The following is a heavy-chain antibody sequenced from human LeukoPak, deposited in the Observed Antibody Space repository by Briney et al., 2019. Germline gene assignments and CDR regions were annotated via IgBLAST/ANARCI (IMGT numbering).Heavy chain of an antibody. V-gene: IGHV3-7*01. D-gene: IGHD5-18*01. CDR2: IKQDGSEK. J-gene: IGHJ4*02. CDR3: AKDRRRDSTMGLDY. CDR1: GFTFSSYW. Sequence: GGSLRLSCAASGFTFSSYWMSWVRQAPGKGLEWVANIKQDGSEKYYVDSVKGRFTISRDNAKNSLYLQMNSLRAEDTAVYYCAKDRRRDSTMGLDYWGQGTLVTVSS.